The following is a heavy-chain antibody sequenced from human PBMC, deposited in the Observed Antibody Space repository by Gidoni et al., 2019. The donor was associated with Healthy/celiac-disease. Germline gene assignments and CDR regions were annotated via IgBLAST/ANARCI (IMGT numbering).Heavy chain of an antibody. CDR2: ISSRSSYI. CDR3: ARDRVIAPSGDNYYYYMDV. Sequence: EVQRVESGGGLVKPGGSLRLSCAASGFTCSSDSLNWVRQAPGKGLEWVSSISSRSSYIYYADSVKCRFTISRDNAKNSLYLQMNSLRAEDTAVYYCARDRVIAPSGDNYYYYMDVWGKGTTVTVSS. CDR1: GFTCSSDS. J-gene: IGHJ6*03. V-gene: IGHV3-21*01. D-gene: IGHD2-21*01.